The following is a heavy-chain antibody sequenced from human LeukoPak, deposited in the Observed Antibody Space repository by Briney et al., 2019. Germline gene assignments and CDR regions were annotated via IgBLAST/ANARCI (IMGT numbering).Heavy chain of an antibody. Sequence: ASVKVSCKASGGTFSSYAISWVRQAPGQGLEWMGGIISIFGTANYAQKFQGRVTITADESTSTAYMELSSLRSEDTAVYYCAREGRGNTNWFDPWGQGTLVTVSS. CDR2: IISIFGTA. J-gene: IGHJ5*02. CDR1: GGTFSSYA. CDR3: AREGRGNTNWFDP. V-gene: IGHV1-69*01. D-gene: IGHD3-10*01.